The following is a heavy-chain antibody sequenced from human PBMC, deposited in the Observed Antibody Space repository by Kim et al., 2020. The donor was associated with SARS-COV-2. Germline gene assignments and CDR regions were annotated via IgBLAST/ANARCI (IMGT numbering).Heavy chain of an antibody. D-gene: IGHD3-10*01. V-gene: IGHV1-18*01. CDR2: ISAYNGNT. CDR3: AREVRGVTFLVNYGMDV. Sequence: ASVKVSCKASGYTFTSYGISWVRQAPGQGLEWMGWISAYNGNTNYAQKLQGRVTMTTDTSTSTAYMELRSLRSDDTAVYYCAREVRGVTFLVNYGMDVWGQGTTLTVSS. J-gene: IGHJ6*02. CDR1: GYTFTSYG.